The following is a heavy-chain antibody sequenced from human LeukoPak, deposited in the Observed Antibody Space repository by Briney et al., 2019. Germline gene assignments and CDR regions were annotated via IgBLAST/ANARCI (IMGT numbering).Heavy chain of an antibody. CDR2: ISGSGGSA. CDR3: AKDLGKSDYYDSSGYIFDY. D-gene: IGHD3-22*01. CDR1: GCTFSSYS. V-gene: IGHV3-23*01. J-gene: IGHJ4*02. Sequence: TGGSLRLSYAASGCTFSSYSMSWVRQAPGKGLEWVSAISGSGGSAYYADSVKSRFTISRDNSKNTLYLQMNSLRAEDTAVYYCAKDLGKSDYYDSSGYIFDYSGQGTLVTVSS.